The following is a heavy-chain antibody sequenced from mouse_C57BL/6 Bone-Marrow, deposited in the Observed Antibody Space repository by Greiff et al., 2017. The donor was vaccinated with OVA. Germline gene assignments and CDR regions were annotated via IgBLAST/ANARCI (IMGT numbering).Heavy chain of an antibody. V-gene: IGHV1-55*01. Sequence: VQLQQPGAELVKPGASVKMSCKASGYTFTSYWITWVKQRPGQGLEWIGDIYPGSGSTNYNEKFKSKATLTADTSSSTAYMQLSSLTSEDSAVYYCARRWLLLDYWGQGTTLTVSS. CDR2: IYPGSGST. CDR3: ARRWLLLDY. D-gene: IGHD2-3*01. J-gene: IGHJ2*01. CDR1: GYTFTSYW.